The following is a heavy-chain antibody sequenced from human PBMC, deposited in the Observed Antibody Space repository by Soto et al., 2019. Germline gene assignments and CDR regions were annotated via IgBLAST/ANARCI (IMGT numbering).Heavy chain of an antibody. J-gene: IGHJ4*02. CDR1: GFTFDDYT. CDR2: ISWDGGST. D-gene: IGHD3-3*01. CDR3: AALGVVIRAFDY. V-gene: IGHV3-43*01. Sequence: GGSLRLSCAASGFTFDDYTMHWVRQAPGKGLEWVSLISWDGGSTYYADSVKGRFTISRDNSKNSLYLQMNSLRTEDTALYYCAALGVVIRAFDYWGQGTLVTVSS.